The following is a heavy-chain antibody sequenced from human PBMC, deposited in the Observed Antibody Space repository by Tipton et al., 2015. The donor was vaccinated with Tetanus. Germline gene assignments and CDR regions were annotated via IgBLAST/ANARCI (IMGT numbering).Heavy chain of an antibody. CDR2: ISSSSSYI. J-gene: IGHJ4*02. CDR1: GFTFSGYT. V-gene: IGHV3-21*01. Sequence: AVSGFTFSGYTINWVRQAPGKGLEWVSSISSSSSYIYYADSVKGRFTISRDNAKNSLYLQMNSLRAEDTAVYYCARRIAAAGNVHSFDYWGQGTLVTVSS. D-gene: IGHD6-13*01. CDR3: ARRIAAAGNVHSFDY.